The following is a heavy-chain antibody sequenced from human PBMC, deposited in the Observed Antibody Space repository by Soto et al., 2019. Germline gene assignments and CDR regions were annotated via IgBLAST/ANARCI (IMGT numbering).Heavy chain of an antibody. Sequence: PSERLPHTGSVASPSLSCDLVCRRWIHKHPGKGLEWIGYIYYSGSTYYNPSLKCRVTISVDTSKNQFSLKLSSVTAADTAVYYCASIVNTESTAIDNW. J-gene: IGHJ5*01. CDR3: ASIVNTESTAIDNW. CDR2: IYYSGST. D-gene: IGHD2-15*01. V-gene: IGHV4-31*03. CDR1: SPSLSCDLVC.